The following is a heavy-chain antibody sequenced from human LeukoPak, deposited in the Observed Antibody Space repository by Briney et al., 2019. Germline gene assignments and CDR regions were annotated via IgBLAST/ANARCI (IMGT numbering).Heavy chain of an antibody. CDR1: GFTVNRTY. V-gene: IGHV3-66*01. CDR2: IYSGGAT. J-gene: IGHJ4*02. CDR3: ARADHGWYTFDY. D-gene: IGHD6-19*01. Sequence: GGSLRLSCAASGFTVNRTYMSWVRQAPGRGLEWVSVIYSGGATYYSDSVKGRFTISRDNSKNTLFLQMNSLRAEDTAVYYCARADHGWYTFDYWGQGTLVTVPS.